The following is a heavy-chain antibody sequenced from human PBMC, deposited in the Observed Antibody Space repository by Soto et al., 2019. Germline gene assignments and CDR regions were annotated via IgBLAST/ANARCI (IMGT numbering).Heavy chain of an antibody. V-gene: IGHV4-39*01. Sequence: QLQLQESGPGLVKPSETLSLTCTVSGGSISSSSYYWGWIRQPPGKGLEWIGSIYYSGSTYYNPSLKSRVTISVDTPKNQFSLKLSSVTAADTAVYYCARGDYDILTGYYTPLYYWGRGTLVTVSS. CDR2: IYYSGST. CDR1: GGSISSSSYY. D-gene: IGHD3-9*01. J-gene: IGHJ4*02. CDR3: ARGDYDILTGYYTPLYY.